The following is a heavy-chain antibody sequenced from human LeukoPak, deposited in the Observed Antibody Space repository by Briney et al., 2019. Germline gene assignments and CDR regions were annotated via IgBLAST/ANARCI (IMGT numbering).Heavy chain of an antibody. J-gene: IGHJ4*02. Sequence: ASVKVSCKASGYTFTSYGISWVRQAPGQGLERMGWISAYNGNTNYAQKLQGRVTMTTDTSTSTAYMELRSLRSDDTAVYYCAREMHSSSWGGSASSGTGYWGQGTLVTVSS. CDR2: ISAYNGNT. CDR3: AREMHSSSWGGSASSGTGY. CDR1: GYTFTSYG. D-gene: IGHD6-6*01. V-gene: IGHV1-18*01.